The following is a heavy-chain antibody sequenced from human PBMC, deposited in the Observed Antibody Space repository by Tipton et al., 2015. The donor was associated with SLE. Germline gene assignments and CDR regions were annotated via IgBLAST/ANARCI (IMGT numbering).Heavy chain of an antibody. CDR2: IYYSGST. J-gene: IGHJ3*02. D-gene: IGHD4-23*01. CDR1: GGSISSYY. CDR3: ARDGGGGGNPSGAFDI. V-gene: IGHV4-59*01. Sequence: TLSLTCTVSGGSISSYYWSWIRQPPGKGLEWIGYIYYSGSTNYNPSLKSRVTISVDTSKNQFSLKLSSVTAADTAVYYCARDGGGGGNPSGAFDIWGQGTMVTVSS.